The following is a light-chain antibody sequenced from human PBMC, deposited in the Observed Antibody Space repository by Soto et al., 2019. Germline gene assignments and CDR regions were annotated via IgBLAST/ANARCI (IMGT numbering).Light chain of an antibody. Sequence: QSALAQPPSASGSPGQSVTISCTGSGSDIGAYNFVSWYQQHPGKAPKLMIFGVTERPSGVPDRFSGSKSGNTACLTVSGLQADDESVYYCYSYAGRNIWVFGGGTKVTVL. CDR1: GSDIGAYNF. CDR2: GVT. CDR3: YSYAGRNIWV. V-gene: IGLV2-8*01. J-gene: IGLJ3*02.